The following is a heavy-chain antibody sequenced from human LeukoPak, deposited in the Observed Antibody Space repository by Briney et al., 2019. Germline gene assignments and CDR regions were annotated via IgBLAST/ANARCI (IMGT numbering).Heavy chain of an antibody. V-gene: IGHV1-18*01. D-gene: IGHD6-13*01. CDR2: ISAYNDNT. CDR3: ARDTARITTPGGPDY. Sequence: GASVKVSCKASGYTFASYGISWVRQAPGQGLEWMGWISAYNDNTKYAQNLQGRVTLTTDTSTSTAYMELRSLTSDDTALYYCARDTARITTPGGPDYWGQGTPVTASS. J-gene: IGHJ4*02. CDR1: GYTFASYG.